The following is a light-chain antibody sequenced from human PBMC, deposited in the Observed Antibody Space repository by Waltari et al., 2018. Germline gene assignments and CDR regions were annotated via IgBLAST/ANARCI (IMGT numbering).Light chain of an antibody. CDR3: QQNDNLPIT. CDR2: DAS. Sequence: DIQMTQSPSSLSASVGDRVTITCRASQDISNYLNWYQQKPGRAPKLLIYDASNLETGVPSRFSGSGSGTEFTFTISSLQPEDIATYYCQQNDNLPITFGQGTRLEIK. J-gene: IGKJ5*01. CDR1: QDISNY. V-gene: IGKV1-33*01.